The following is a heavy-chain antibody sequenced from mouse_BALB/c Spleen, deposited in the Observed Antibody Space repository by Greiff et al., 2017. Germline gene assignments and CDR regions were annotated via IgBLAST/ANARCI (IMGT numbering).Heavy chain of an antibody. CDR1: GYSFTGYY. J-gene: IGHJ1*01. CDR3: ARMPYGKDWYFDV. CDR2: ISCYNGAT. D-gene: IGHD2-1*01. Sequence: LVKTGASVKISCKASGYSFTGYYMHWVKQSHGKSLEWIGYISCYNGATSYNQKFKGKATFTVDTSSSTAYMQFNSLTSEDSAVYYCARMPYGKDWYFDVWGAGTTVTVSS. V-gene: IGHV1S34*01.